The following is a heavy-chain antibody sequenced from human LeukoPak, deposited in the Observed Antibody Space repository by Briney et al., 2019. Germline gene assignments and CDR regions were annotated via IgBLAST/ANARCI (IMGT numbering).Heavy chain of an antibody. D-gene: IGHD6-19*01. V-gene: IGHV3-21*01. J-gene: IGHJ4*02. CDR3: ARADYSSGCDY. Sequence: GGSLRLSCAASGFTFSSYSMNWVRQAPGKGLEWVSSISSGSSYIHYADPVKGRFTISRDNAKNSLSLQMDSLRAEDSAVYYCARADYSSGCDYWGQGTLVTVSS. CDR1: GFTFSSYS. CDR2: ISSGSSYI.